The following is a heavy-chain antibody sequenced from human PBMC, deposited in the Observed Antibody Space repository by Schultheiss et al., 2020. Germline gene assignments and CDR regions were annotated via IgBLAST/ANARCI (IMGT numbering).Heavy chain of an antibody. CDR2: IYHSGST. V-gene: IGHV4-4*02. J-gene: IGHJ5*02. CDR1: GGSISSSNW. D-gene: IGHD3-9*01. CDR3: ARERVLRYFDWLNWFDP. Sequence: SETLSLTCAVSGGSISSSNWWSWVRQPPGKGLEWIGEIYHSGSTNYNPSLKSRVTISVDTSKNQFSLKLSSVTAADTAVYYCARERVLRYFDWLNWFDPWGQGTLVTVSS.